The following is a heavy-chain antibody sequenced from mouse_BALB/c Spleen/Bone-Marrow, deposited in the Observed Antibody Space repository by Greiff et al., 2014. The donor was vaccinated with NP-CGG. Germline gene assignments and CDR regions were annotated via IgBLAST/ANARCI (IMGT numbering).Heavy chain of an antibody. D-gene: IGHD4-1*01. CDR1: GYTFTNYW. V-gene: IGHV1-5*01. CDR2: IYPGNNDA. J-gene: IGHJ3*01. CDR3: ARNWDWVFAY. Sequence: VQLQQPGTVLARPGALLRMSCKASGYTFTNYWINWIKQRPGQGLEWIGAIYPGNNDAKYTQKFKAKAKLTAVTSTSTADMELSSLTNEDSAVYYCARNWDWVFAYWGQGTLVTVSA.